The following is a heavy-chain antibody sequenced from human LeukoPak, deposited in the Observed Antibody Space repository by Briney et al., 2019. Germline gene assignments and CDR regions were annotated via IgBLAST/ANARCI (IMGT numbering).Heavy chain of an antibody. CDR1: GFTFNSYW. D-gene: IGHD1-26*01. CDR2: IKRDGSEK. Sequence: PGGSLRLSCAASGFTFNSYWMSWVRQAPGKGLEWVANIKRDGSEKFYVDSVKGRFTISRDNSKNTLYLQMNSLRAEDTAVYYCARDSGSYYEYYFDYWGQGTLVTVSS. V-gene: IGHV3-7*01. CDR3: ARDSGSYYEYYFDY. J-gene: IGHJ4*02.